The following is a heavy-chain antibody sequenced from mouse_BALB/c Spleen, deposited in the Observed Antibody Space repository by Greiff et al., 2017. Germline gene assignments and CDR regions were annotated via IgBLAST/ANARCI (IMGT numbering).Heavy chain of an antibody. CDR3: ARSPYY. J-gene: IGHJ2*01. CDR1: GFNIKDYY. V-gene: IGHV14-1*02. Sequence: VQLQQSGAELVRPGALVKLSCKASGFNIKDYYMHWVKQRPEQGLERIGWIDPENGNTIYDPKFQGKASITADTSSNTAYLQLSSLTSEDTAVYYCARSPYYWGQGTTRTVSS. CDR2: IDPENGNT.